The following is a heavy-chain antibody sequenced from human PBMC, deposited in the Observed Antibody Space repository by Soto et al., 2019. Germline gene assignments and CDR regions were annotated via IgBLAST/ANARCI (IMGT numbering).Heavy chain of an antibody. J-gene: IGHJ6*02. CDR2: ISSDGSNK. D-gene: IGHD1-1*01. CDR1: GFTFSNNA. V-gene: IGHV3-30-3*01. CDR3: ARATTTSAFSAMDV. Sequence: QVQLVESGGGVVQPGRSLRLSCAASGFTFSNNAMDWVRQAPGKGMEWVAVISSDGSNKYIAESVKGRFTISRDNSKNPLFLQMNSLRAEDTAVYYCARATTTSAFSAMDVWGQGTTVTVSS.